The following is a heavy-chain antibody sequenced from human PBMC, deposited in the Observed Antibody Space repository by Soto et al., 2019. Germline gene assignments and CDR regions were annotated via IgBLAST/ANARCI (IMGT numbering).Heavy chain of an antibody. CDR2: IIPIFGTA. Sequence: QVQLVQSGAEVKKPGSSVKVSCKASGGTFSSYAISWVRQPPGQGLEWMGGIIPIFGTAIYAQKFQGRVTITADESTGTAYMELSSLRSEDTAVYYCAYNPQSVDIVATIVDYWGQGTLVTVSS. J-gene: IGHJ4*02. CDR3: AYNPQSVDIVATIVDY. D-gene: IGHD5-12*01. CDR1: GGTFSSYA. V-gene: IGHV1-69*01.